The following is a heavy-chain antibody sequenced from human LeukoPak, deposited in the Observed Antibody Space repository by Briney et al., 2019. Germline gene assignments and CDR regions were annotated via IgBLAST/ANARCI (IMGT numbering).Heavy chain of an antibody. CDR2: ISYDGSNK. CDR3: AKDVYGLLTRGDCYNWFDP. CDR1: GFTFSSYG. D-gene: IGHD2-21*02. J-gene: IGHJ5*02. Sequence: ALRLSCAASGFTFSSYGMHWVRQAPGKGLEWVAVISYDGSNKYYADSVKGRFTISRDNSKNTLNLQMNSLRAEDTAVYYCAKDVYGLLTRGDCYNWFDPWGQGTLVTVSS. V-gene: IGHV3-30*18.